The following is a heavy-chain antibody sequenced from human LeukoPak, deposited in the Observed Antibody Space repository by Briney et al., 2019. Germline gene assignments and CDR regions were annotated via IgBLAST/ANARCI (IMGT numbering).Heavy chain of an antibody. CDR2: MNPNSGNT. D-gene: IGHD3-22*01. J-gene: IGHJ6*03. V-gene: IGHV1-8*03. Sequence: ASVKVSCKASGGTFSSYAISWVRQAPGQGLEWMGWMNPNSGNTGYAQKFQGRVTITRNTSISTAYMELSSLRSEDTAVYYCARGTSSGYSQYYYYYMDVWGKGTTVTVSS. CDR3: ARGTSSGYSQYYYYYMDV. CDR1: GGTFSSYA.